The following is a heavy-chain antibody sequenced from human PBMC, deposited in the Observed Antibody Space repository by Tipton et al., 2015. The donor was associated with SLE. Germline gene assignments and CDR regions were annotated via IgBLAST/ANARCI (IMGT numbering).Heavy chain of an antibody. CDR2: IYYSGSA. J-gene: IGHJ4*02. CDR1: GVSISSGSYY. Sequence: TLSLTCTVAGVSISSGSYYWGWIRQPPGKGLEWIGSIYYSGSAYYNPSLNSRVTMSVDTSMNQSSLKLSSVTAADTAVYYCARRITYGIPFDHWGQGILVTISS. V-gene: IGHV4-39*01. D-gene: IGHD4-17*01. CDR3: ARRITYGIPFDH.